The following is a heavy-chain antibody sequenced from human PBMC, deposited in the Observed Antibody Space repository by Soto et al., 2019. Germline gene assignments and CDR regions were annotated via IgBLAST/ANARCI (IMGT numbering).Heavy chain of an antibody. V-gene: IGHV4-59*01. CDR2: IYYSGST. D-gene: IGHD1-7*01. Sequence: SETLSLTCTVSGGSISSYYWSWIRQPPGKGLEWIGYIYYSGSTNYNPSLKSRVTISVDTSKNQFSLKLSSVTAADTAVYYCARVNSAGTTRYYYYYMDVWRKGTTVTVSS. CDR3: ARVNSAGTTRYYYYYMDV. J-gene: IGHJ6*03. CDR1: GGSISSYY.